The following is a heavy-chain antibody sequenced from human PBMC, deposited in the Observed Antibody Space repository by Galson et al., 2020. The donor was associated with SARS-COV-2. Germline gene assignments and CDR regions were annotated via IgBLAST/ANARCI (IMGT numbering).Heavy chain of an antibody. CDR3: ARDVPYSGSYYAAEYFQH. D-gene: IGHD1-26*01. J-gene: IGHJ1*01. Sequence: GESLKISCAASGFTFSSYSMNWVRQAPGKGLEWVSSISSSSSYIYYADSVKGRFTISRDNAQNSLYLQMNSLRAEDTAVYYCARDVPYSGSYYAAEYFQHWGQGTLVTVSS. V-gene: IGHV3-21*01. CDR1: GFTFSSYS. CDR2: ISSSSSYI.